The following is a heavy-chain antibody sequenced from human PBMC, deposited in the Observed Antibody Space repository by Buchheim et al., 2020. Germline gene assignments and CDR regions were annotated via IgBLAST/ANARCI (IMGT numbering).Heavy chain of an antibody. CDR2: ISSTSTSI. J-gene: IGHJ5*02. D-gene: IGHD3-9*01. V-gene: IGHV3-48*01. CDR1: GFTFRTYS. Sequence: EVQLVESGGDLVQPGGSLRLSCAASGFTFRTYSMNWVRQAPGKGLEWVSYISSTSTSIYYADSVKGRFTISRDNVMNSLCLQMNSLRAEDTAVYYCARDNGYYDILTGYYTGWFDPWGQGTL. CDR3: ARDNGYYDILTGYYTGWFDP.